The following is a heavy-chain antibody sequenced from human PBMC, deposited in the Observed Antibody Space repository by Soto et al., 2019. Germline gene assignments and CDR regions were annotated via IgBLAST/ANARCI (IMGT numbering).Heavy chain of an antibody. V-gene: IGHV4-39*01. D-gene: IGHD3-22*01. CDR1: GGSISSSNRY. Sequence: SETLSLTCTVSGGSISSSNRYWGWIRQSPGKGLEWIGSIYYSGDTYYNPSLKSRVTISVDTSKNQFSLKLSSVTAADTAVFYCGRHNQADSCYFPMDVWGQGTTVTVSS. CDR2: IYYSGDT. CDR3: GRHNQADSCYFPMDV. J-gene: IGHJ6*02.